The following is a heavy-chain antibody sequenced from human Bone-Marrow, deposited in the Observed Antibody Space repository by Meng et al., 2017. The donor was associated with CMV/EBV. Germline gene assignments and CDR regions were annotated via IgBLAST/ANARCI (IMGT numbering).Heavy chain of an antibody. J-gene: IGHJ5*02. Sequence: GESLKISCAASGFTFDDYGMSWVRQAPGKGLEWVSGINWNGGSTGYADSVKGRFTISRDNAKNSLYLQMSSLRAEDTALYYCARVGYDYVWGSYRPFDPWGQGTLVTVSS. V-gene: IGHV3-20*04. CDR1: GFTFDDYG. D-gene: IGHD3-16*02. CDR3: ARVGYDYVWGSYRPFDP. CDR2: INWNGGST.